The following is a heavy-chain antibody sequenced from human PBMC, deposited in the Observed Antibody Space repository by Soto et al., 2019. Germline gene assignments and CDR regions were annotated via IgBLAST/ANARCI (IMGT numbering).Heavy chain of an antibody. V-gene: IGHV4-30-2*01. CDR3: ARGLDVPTFGGIISNYFDY. J-gene: IGHJ4*02. CDR1: GASISSAGNS. D-gene: IGHD3-16*02. Sequence: QLQLQESGSGLVKPSETLSLTCSVSGASISSAGNSWSWIRQAPGKGLEWIGYIYHSGTTYYNPSLRSRVTISADTSKNHFSLKVRSVTAADTAVYYCARGLDVPTFGGIISNYFDYWGQGTLVTVSS. CDR2: IYHSGTT.